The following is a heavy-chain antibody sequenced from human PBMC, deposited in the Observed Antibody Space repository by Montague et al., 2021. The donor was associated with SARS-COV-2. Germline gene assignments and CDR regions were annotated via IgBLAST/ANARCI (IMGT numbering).Heavy chain of an antibody. CDR1: GFTFSSYT. V-gene: IGHV3-30*03. J-gene: IGHJ4*02. CDR3: ARGRKLVGYSCGYTFFDE. D-gene: IGHD5-18*01. Sequence: SLRLSCATSGFTFSSYTLHWVRQAPGKGPEWVAAISYNGRNKHYAGPVKGRSTVSRDNSKNTLYLQLDSLKTDDTAVYYCARGRKLVGYSCGYTFFDEWGQGTLVTVSS. CDR2: ISYNGRNK.